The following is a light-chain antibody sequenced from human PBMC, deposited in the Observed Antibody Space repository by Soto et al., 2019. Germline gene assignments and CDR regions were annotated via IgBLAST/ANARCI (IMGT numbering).Light chain of an antibody. CDR3: CLYIGARTYV. J-gene: IGLJ1*01. V-gene: IGLV2-23*01. CDR2: EGH. Sequence: QSVLAQPASVSGSPGQSITISCTGTSGFVGSFSLVSWYQQHPGKAPKVMISEGHRRPSGVPDRFSGSTSVNSSSLIISRLEADEEADYYCCLYIGARTYVFGTGTKVTVL. CDR1: SGFVGSFSL.